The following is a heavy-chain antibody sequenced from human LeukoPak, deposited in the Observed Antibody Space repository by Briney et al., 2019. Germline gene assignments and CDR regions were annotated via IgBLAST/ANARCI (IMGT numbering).Heavy chain of an antibody. CDR2: INWNGGST. Sequence: PGGSLRLSCAASGFTFSSYWMSWVRQAPGKGLEWVSGINWNGGSTGYADSVKGRFTISRDNAKNSLYLQMNSLRAEDTALYYCARDIGYNTFDIWGQGTMVTVSS. CDR1: GFTFSSYW. V-gene: IGHV3-20*04. J-gene: IGHJ3*02. D-gene: IGHD2-15*01. CDR3: ARDIGYNTFDI.